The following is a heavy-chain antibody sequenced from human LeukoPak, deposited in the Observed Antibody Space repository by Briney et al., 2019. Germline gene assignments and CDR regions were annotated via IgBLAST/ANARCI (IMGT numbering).Heavy chain of an antibody. V-gene: IGHV3-23*01. CDR3: AKLGDDFWSGCSSYYFDY. Sequence: GGSLRLSCAASEFTFSSYAMSWVRQAPGKGLEWVSAISGSGGSTYYADSVKGRFTISRDNSKNTLYLQMNSLRAEDTAVYYCAKLGDDFWSGCSSYYFDYWGQGTLVTVSS. CDR1: EFTFSSYA. J-gene: IGHJ4*02. CDR2: ISGSGGST. D-gene: IGHD3-3*01.